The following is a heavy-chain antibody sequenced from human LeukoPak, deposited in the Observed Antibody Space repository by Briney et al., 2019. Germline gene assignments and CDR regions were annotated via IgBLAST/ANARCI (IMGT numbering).Heavy chain of an antibody. CDR3: ARALSGSFSFDI. CDR1: GFTFSSYS. D-gene: IGHD1-26*01. CDR2: ISSSSSYI. Sequence: GGSLRLSCAASGFTFSSYSMNWVRQAPGKGLEWVSSISSSSSYIYYADSVKGRFTISRDNAKNSLYPQMNSLRAEDTAVYYCARALSGSFSFDIWGQGTMVTVSS. V-gene: IGHV3-21*01. J-gene: IGHJ3*02.